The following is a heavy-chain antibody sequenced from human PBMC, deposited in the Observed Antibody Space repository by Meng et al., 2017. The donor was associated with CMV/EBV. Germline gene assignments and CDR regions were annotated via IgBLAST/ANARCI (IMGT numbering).Heavy chain of an antibody. Sequence: GGSLRLSCAASGFTFSSYGMHWVRQAPGKGLEWVAFKRYDGSNKYYADSVKGRFTISRDNSKNTLYLQMNSLRAEDTAVYYCAKVMTTVTTPLGYWGQGTLVTVSS. D-gene: IGHD4-11*01. CDR3: AKVMTTVTTPLGY. CDR1: GFTFSSYG. V-gene: IGHV3-30*02. J-gene: IGHJ4*02. CDR2: KRYDGSNK.